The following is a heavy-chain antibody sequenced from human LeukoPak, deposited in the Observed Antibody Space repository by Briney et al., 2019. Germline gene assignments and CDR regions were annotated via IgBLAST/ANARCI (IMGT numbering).Heavy chain of an antibody. J-gene: IGHJ6*02. D-gene: IGHD3-16*01. Sequence: PSETLSLTCAVYGGSFSGYYWSWIRQPPGKGLEWIGEINHSGSTNYNPSLKSRVTISVDTSKNQFSLKLSSVTAADTAVYYCARAEGGYYYYYGMDVWGQGTTVTASS. CDR3: ARAEGGYYYYYGMDV. CDR1: GGSFSGYY. CDR2: INHSGST. V-gene: IGHV4-34*01.